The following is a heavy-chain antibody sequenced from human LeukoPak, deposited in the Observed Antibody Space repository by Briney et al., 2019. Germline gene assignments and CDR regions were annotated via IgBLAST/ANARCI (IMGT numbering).Heavy chain of an antibody. CDR1: GGSISSSSYY. J-gene: IGHJ4*02. V-gene: IGHV4-61*01. CDR2: IYYSGST. CDR3: ARGGVYSSSWPPFDY. Sequence: SETLSLTCTVSGGSISSSSYYWSWIRQPPGKGLEWIGYIYYSGSTNYNPSLKSRVTISVDTSKNQFSLKLSSVTAADTAVYYCARGGVYSSSWPPFDYWGQGTLVTVSS. D-gene: IGHD6-13*01.